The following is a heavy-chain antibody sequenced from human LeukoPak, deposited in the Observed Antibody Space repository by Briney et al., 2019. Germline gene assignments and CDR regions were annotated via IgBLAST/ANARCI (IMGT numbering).Heavy chain of an antibody. CDR3: ARERGEWEIRFDY. D-gene: IGHD1-26*01. J-gene: IGHJ4*02. V-gene: IGHV4-61*02. CDR1: GGSISSGSYY. CDR2: IYTSGST. Sequence: SETLSLTCTVSGGSISSGSYYWSWIRQPAGKGLEWIGRIYTSGSTNYNPSLKSRVTISVDTSKNQFSLKLSSVTAADTAVYYCARERGEWEIRFDYWGQGTLVTVSS.